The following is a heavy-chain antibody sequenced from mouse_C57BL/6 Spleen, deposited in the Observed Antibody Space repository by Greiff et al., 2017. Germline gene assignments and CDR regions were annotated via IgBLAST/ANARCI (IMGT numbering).Heavy chain of an antibody. V-gene: IGHV1-15*01. CDR2: IDPETGGT. Sequence: QVQLKQSGAELVRPGASVTLSCKASGYTFTDYEMHWVKQTPVHGLEWIGAIDPETGGTAYNQKFKGKAILTADKSSSTAYMELRSLTSEDSAVYYCTKGGPATDYYAMDYWGQGTSVTVSS. J-gene: IGHJ4*01. CDR3: TKGGPATDYYAMDY. CDR1: GYTFTDYE.